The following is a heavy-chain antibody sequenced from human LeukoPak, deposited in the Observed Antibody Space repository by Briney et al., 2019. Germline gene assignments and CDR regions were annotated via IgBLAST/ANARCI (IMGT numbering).Heavy chain of an antibody. D-gene: IGHD6-19*01. Sequence: AGGSLRLSCEASGFAFSFFASWLRQPPGQGLEWVSTLIAISGTRSYAASVRGRFTISRDNSKNTVYLQLNTLRAEDTAVYYCAKPISGGLAVTADWFDPWGQGTLVVVSS. J-gene: IGHJ5*01. V-gene: IGHV3-23*01. CDR1: GFAFSFFA. CDR2: LIAISGTR. CDR3: AKPISGGLAVTADWFDP.